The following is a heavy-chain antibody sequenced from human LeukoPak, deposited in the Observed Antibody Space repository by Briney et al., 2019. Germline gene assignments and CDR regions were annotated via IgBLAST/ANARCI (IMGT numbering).Heavy chain of an antibody. J-gene: IGHJ4*02. V-gene: IGHV3-74*01. CDR2: IYSDGTST. Sequence: PGGSLRLSCAASGFTFSNYWMHWVRQAPGKGLVWVSRIYSDGTSTSYADSVKGRFTISRDNAKNTLYLQMNSLRAEDTAVYYCARVLKYGFDYWGQGNLLTVSS. CDR1: GFTFSNYW. D-gene: IGHD3-3*01. CDR3: ARVLKYGFDY.